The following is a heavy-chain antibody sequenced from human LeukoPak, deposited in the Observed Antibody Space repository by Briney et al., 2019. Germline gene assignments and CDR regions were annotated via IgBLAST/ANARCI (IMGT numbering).Heavy chain of an antibody. V-gene: IGHV3-30-3*01. Sequence: GRSLRLSCAASGFTFSSYAMHWVRQDPGKGLEWVAVISYDGSNKYYADSVKGRFTISRDNSKNTLYLQMNSLRAEDTAVYYCARDSITIFGVAPPHYYGMDVWGQGTTVTVSS. CDR3: ARDSITIFGVAPPHYYGMDV. CDR1: GFTFSSYA. CDR2: ISYDGSNK. D-gene: IGHD3-3*01. J-gene: IGHJ6*02.